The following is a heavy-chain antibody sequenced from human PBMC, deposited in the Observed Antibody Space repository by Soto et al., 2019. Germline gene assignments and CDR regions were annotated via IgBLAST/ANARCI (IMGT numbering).Heavy chain of an antibody. CDR2: IYSNDDK. V-gene: IGHV2-5*01. CDR3: THMGGAGLYCIYV. CDR1: GFSLSTSGVG. D-gene: IGHD3-10*01. J-gene: IGHJ6*04. Sequence: QITLKEAGPTLVKPTQTLTLTCTFSGFSLSTSGVGVGWVRQPPGKALEWLALIYSNDDKRVSTSLKSRLTITKDTSKVSVRLTVSNMDPVDTVTYSCTHMGGAGLYCIYVWGEGTTVTVSS.